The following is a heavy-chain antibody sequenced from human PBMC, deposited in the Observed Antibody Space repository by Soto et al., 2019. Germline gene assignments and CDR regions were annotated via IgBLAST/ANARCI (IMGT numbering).Heavy chain of an antibody. CDR2: ISYDGTDK. Sequence: QVQLVESGGGVVQPGRSLRLSCAASGFTFSSYVMHWVRQAPGKGLEWVTLISYDGTDKYYADSVKGRFSISSENSKNTVYLRMNSLRPEDTAVYFCARGAYYAILAGYYHRGFFYGMDVWGQGTTVTVSS. J-gene: IGHJ6*02. CDR1: GFTFSSYV. D-gene: IGHD3-9*01. CDR3: ARGAYYAILAGYYHRGFFYGMDV. V-gene: IGHV3-30-3*01.